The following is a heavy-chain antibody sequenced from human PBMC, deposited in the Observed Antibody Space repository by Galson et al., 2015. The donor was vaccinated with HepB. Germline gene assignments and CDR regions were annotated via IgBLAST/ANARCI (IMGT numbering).Heavy chain of an antibody. J-gene: IGHJ1*01. D-gene: IGHD2-2*01. CDR2: LSGSGGRP. CDR3: AKASQKLQYQLLLRSAEYFQH. CDR1: GFTFSSYA. Sequence: SLRLSCAASGFTFSSYAMSWVRQAPGKGLEWVSALSGSGGRPSSAAPVKGRFTISRDNSRNTRYLQMNSLRAEDTAVYYCAKASQKLQYQLLLRSAEYFQHWGQGTLVTVSS. V-gene: IGHV3-23*01.